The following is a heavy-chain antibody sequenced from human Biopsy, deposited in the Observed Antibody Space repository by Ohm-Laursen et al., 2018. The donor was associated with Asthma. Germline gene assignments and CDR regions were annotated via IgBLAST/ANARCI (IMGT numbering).Heavy chain of an antibody. J-gene: IGHJ6*02. CDR3: ASYEVVTSILPLDV. V-gene: IGHV3-30*03. CDR1: GFTFSRYG. Sequence: SLRLSCTASGFTFSRYGMHWVRQAPGKGLEWVAVISYDGSNKYYGDSVQGRFTISRDNSKNTLHLQMNSLRAEDTAVYYCASYEVVTSILPLDVWGQGTTVTVSS. D-gene: IGHD2-21*02. CDR2: ISYDGSNK.